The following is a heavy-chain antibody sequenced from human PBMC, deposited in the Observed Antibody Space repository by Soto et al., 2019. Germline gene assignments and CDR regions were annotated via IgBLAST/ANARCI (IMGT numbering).Heavy chain of an antibody. V-gene: IGHV3-11*04. J-gene: IGHJ6*02. Sequence: PGGSLRLSCAASGFTFSDYYMSWIRQAPGKGLEWVSYISSNGSTIYYADSVKGRFTISRDNAKNTLYLQMDSLRAEDTAVYYCAKVGESLWFGELLDYYYYGMDVWGQGTTVTVSS. D-gene: IGHD3-10*01. CDR2: ISSNGSTI. CDR1: GFTFSDYY. CDR3: AKVGESLWFGELLDYYYYGMDV.